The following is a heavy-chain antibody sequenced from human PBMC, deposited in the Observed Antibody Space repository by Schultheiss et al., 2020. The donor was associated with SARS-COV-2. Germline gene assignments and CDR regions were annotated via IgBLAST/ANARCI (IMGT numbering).Heavy chain of an antibody. D-gene: IGHD6-13*01. J-gene: IGHJ6*02. CDR1: GGTFSSYA. CDR3: ARGSLIQYMKQLVRRPGPEYYYYYYGMDV. CDR2: INPNSGGT. V-gene: IGHV1-2*04. Sequence: GESLKISCKASGGTFSSYAISWVRQAPGQGLEWMGWINPNSGGTNYAQKFQGWVTMTRDTSISTAYMELSRLRSDDTAVYYCARGSLIQYMKQLVRRPGPEYYYYYYGMDVWGQGTTVTVSS.